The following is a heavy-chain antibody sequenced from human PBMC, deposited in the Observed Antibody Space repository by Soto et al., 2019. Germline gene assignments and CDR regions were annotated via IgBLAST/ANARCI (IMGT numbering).Heavy chain of an antibody. CDR3: ARSVGGAAVPIDY. CDR1: GYTFTSYA. Sequence: ASVKVSCKASGYTFTSYAMHWVRQAPGQRLEWMGWINAGNGNTKYSQKFQGRVTITRDTSASTAYMELSSLRSEDTAVYYCARSVGGAAVPIDYWGQGTLVTVSS. J-gene: IGHJ4*02. V-gene: IGHV1-3*01. D-gene: IGHD6-13*01. CDR2: INAGNGNT.